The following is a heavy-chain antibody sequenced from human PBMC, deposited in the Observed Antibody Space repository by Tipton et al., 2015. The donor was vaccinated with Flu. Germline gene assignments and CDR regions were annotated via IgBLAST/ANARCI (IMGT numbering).Heavy chain of an antibody. CDR3: ARRDYSNYVSDPNTWCDH. CDR2: IYRSGST. Sequence: TLSLTCVVSGYSISNGYYWGWIRQPPGRGLEWIASIYRSGSTDNNPTLKSRVTLSVDTSKNQFSLKMRSVTAADMAVYYCARRDYSNYVSDPNTWCDHWCRGILVTVSS. CDR1: GYSISNGYY. D-gene: IGHD4-11*01. V-gene: IGHV4-38-2*01. J-gene: IGHJ5*02.